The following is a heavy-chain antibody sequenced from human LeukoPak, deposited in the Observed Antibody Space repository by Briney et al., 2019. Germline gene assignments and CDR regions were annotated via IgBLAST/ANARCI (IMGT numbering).Heavy chain of an antibody. Sequence: SETLSLTCTVSGGSISSYYWSWIRRPPGKGLEWIGYIYYSGSTNYNPSLKSRVTISVDTSKNQFSLKLSSVTAADTAVYYCARTRDYGAGLRWFDPWGQGTLVTVSS. CDR2: IYYSGST. CDR1: GGSISSYY. J-gene: IGHJ5*02. V-gene: IGHV4-59*08. D-gene: IGHD4-17*01. CDR3: ARTRDYGAGLRWFDP.